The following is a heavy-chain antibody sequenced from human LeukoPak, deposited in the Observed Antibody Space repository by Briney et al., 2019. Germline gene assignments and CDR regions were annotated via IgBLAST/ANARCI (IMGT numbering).Heavy chain of an antibody. CDR3: ARGHTRITMLRGSRSAYYFDY. Sequence: SETLSLTSTVSGASISSSTDYWGWIRQPPGKGLEWIANIYYSGSTYYNPSLKSRVTISVDTSKNQFSLKLSSVTAADTAVYYCARGHTRITMLRGSRSAYYFDYWGQGTLVTVSS. CDR1: GASISSSTDY. D-gene: IGHD3-10*01. J-gene: IGHJ4*02. V-gene: IGHV4-39*01. CDR2: IYYSGST.